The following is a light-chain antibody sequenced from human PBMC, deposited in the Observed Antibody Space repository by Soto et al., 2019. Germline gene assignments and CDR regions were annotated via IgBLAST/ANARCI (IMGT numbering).Light chain of an antibody. CDR2: NAF. Sequence: EIVLTQSPGTLSLSPGERATLSCRASQSVTGSYLAWYQQKPGKAPRPLIYNAFSRATGIPDRFSGSGSGTDFTLTLSRLEPEDFAVYYCQQLVTSPFTFGQVTQVEIK. J-gene: IGKJ2*01. CDR3: QQLVTSPFT. CDR1: QSVTGSY. V-gene: IGKV3-20*01.